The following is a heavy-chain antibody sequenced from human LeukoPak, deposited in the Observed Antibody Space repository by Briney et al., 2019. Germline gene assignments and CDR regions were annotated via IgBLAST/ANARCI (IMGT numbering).Heavy chain of an antibody. CDR1: GFTFSSYG. Sequence: GGSLRLSCAASGFTFSSYGMHWVRQAPGKGLEWVAVISYDGSNKYYADSVKGRFTISRDNSKNTLYLQVNSLRAEDTAVYYCAKDHAYYDSRDYFDYWGQGTLVTVSS. D-gene: IGHD3-22*01. CDR3: AKDHAYYDSRDYFDY. J-gene: IGHJ4*02. V-gene: IGHV3-30*18. CDR2: ISYDGSNK.